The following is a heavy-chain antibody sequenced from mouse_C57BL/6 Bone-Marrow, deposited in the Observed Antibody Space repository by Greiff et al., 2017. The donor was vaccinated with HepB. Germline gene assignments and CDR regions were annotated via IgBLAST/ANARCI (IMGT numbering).Heavy chain of an antibody. CDR2: ISSGSSTI. J-gene: IGHJ1*03. CDR3: AGGYFDV. CDR1: GFTFSDYG. Sequence: DVKLVESGGGLVKPGGSLKLSCAASGFTFSDYGMHWVRQAPEKGLEWVAYISSGSSTIYYADTVKGRFTISRDNAKNTLFLQMTSLRSEDTALYYCAGGYFDVWGTGTTVTVSS. V-gene: IGHV5-17*01.